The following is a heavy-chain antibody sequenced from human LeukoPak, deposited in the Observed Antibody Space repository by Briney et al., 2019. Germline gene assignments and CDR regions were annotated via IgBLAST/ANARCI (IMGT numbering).Heavy chain of an antibody. V-gene: IGHV1-24*01. CDR2: FDPEDGET. CDR1: GYTLPELS. D-gene: IGHD3-22*01. CDR3: ATGYDSSGYYQY. Sequence: ASVKVSFKVSGYTLPELSMHWVRQAPGKGLEWMGGFDPEDGETIYAQKFQGRVTMTEDTSTDTAYMELSSLRSEDTAVYYCATGYDSSGYYQYWGQGTLVTVSS. J-gene: IGHJ4*02.